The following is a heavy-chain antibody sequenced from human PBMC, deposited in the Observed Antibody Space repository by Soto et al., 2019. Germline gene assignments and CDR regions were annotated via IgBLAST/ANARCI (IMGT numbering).Heavy chain of an antibody. J-gene: IGHJ4*02. V-gene: IGHV3-23*01. CDR1: GFTFSSYA. D-gene: IGHD3-22*01. Sequence: GGSLRLSCAASGFTFSSYAMSWVRQAPGKWLEWVSAISGSGGSTYYADSVKGRFTISRDNSKNTLYLQMNSLRAEDTAVYYCARARPRYYYDSSGYYDYWGQGXLVTVYS. CDR2: ISGSGGST. CDR3: ARARPRYYYDSSGYYDY.